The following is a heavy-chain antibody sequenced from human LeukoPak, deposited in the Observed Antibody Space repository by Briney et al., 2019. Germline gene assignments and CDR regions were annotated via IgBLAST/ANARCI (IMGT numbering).Heavy chain of an antibody. V-gene: IGHV3-72*01. J-gene: IGHJ4*02. CDR1: GFSFSVYY. CDR3: VGGYDY. Sequence: GGSLRLSCAASGFSFSVYYMAWVRQASGKGLEWVGLSRNKENGYSTEYGASVKGRVTISRDDSKNLMYLEMKSLKSEDTAVYYCVGGYDYWGQGTLVTVSS. D-gene: IGHD2-15*01. CDR2: SRNKENGYST.